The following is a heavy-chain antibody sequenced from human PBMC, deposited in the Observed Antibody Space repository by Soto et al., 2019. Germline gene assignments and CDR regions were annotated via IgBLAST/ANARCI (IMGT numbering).Heavy chain of an antibody. CDR1: GFSFSTYS. D-gene: IGHD2-15*01. CDR2: INSVSSTI. V-gene: IGHV3-48*01. J-gene: IGHJ3*02. CDR3: ARFFCSGGSCYLDACDI. Sequence: EVQLVESGGGLAQPGGSLRLSCAASGFSFSTYSMNWVRQAPGKGLEWISYINSVSSTIYYADSVKGRFTISRDNAKNSLYLQRNSLRAEDTAVYYCARFFCSGGSCYLDACDIWGHGTMVTVS.